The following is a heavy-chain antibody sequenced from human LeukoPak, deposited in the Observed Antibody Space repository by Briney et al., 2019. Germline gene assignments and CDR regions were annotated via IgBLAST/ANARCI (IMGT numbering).Heavy chain of an antibody. D-gene: IGHD3-10*01. CDR2: ISSSGST. CDR3: ARGVPITMVRGVIKYFDY. V-gene: IGHV4-61*02. Sequence: PSETLSLTCTVSGDSISSGDYYWSWIRQPAGKGLEWIGRISSSGSTNYNPSLKSRVTISVDTSKNQFSLKLSSVTAADTAVYFCARGVPITMVRGVIKYFDYWGQGTLVTVSS. CDR1: GDSISSGDYY. J-gene: IGHJ4*02.